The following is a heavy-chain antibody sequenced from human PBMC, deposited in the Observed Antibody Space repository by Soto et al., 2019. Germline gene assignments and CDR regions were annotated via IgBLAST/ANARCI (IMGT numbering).Heavy chain of an antibody. J-gene: IGHJ5*02. D-gene: IGHD3-10*01. CDR3: ARASGRGSGSYYRADWFDP. V-gene: IGHV1-3*01. Sequence: ASVKVSCKASGYTFSSYDMHWVRQAPGQSPEWMGWINPGNGNTKYSQKFQGRVTITKDTAATTAYMELSSLRSEDTAVYYCARASGRGSGSYYRADWFDPWGQGTLVTVPQ. CDR2: INPGNGNT. CDR1: GYTFSSYD.